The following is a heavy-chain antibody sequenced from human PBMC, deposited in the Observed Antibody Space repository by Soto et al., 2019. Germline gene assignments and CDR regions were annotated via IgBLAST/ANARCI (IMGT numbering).Heavy chain of an antibody. CDR2: LLWHGDRP. CDR3: GKDLTPGGLES. V-gene: IGHV3-9*01. J-gene: IGHJ4*02. D-gene: IGHD2-15*01. CDR1: GFSFDEHA. Sequence: EAQLVESGGGLVQPGGSLRLSCAFSGFSFDEHAMHWVRQATGKGLEWVAGLLWHGDRPGYADSVKGRFTISRDSAKDFLYLQMNSLRTEDTALYYCGKDLTPGGLESWGQGTLVTVSS.